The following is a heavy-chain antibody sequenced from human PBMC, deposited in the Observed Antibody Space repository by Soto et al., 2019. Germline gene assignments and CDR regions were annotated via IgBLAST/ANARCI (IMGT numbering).Heavy chain of an antibody. CDR2: ISAFNGDT. D-gene: IGHD6-25*01. V-gene: IGHV1-18*04. J-gene: IGHJ4*02. CDR3: AREAGWQRMVPYD. Sequence: QVQLVQSGTEVKKPGASVNVSCKAFGYTFTSYGFSWVRQVPGQGLEWMGWISAFNGDTQYAQKMQGRLTVTTDTSTTTVHMELRSLTPADTAVYYCAREAGWQRMVPYDWGQGTLVTVS. CDR1: GYTFTSYG.